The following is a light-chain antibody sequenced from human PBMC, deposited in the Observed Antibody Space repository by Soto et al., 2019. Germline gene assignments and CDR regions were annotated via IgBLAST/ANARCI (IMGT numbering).Light chain of an antibody. Sequence: QTVVTQPPSASATPGQRVAIACSGSRSNIGSHTVNWYHQLPGTAPKLLIYSNDQRPSGVPGRFSGAKSGTSASLAISGLQSEDEGEYYCATWEDSLNGPVFGGGTKLTVL. CDR2: SND. J-gene: IGLJ3*02. CDR3: ATWEDSLNGPV. V-gene: IGLV1-44*01. CDR1: RSNIGSHT.